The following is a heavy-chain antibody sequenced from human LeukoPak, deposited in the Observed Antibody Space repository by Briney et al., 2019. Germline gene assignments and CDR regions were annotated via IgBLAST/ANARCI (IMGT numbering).Heavy chain of an antibody. J-gene: IGHJ3*02. D-gene: IGHD1-1*01. CDR3: AKPATRDAFDI. CDR1: GFTFSSYA. CDR2: ISGSGGST. V-gene: IGHV3-23*01. Sequence: PGGTLTLSCAVSGFTFSSYAMSWVRQAPGKGLEWVGAISGSGGSTYYADSVKGRFTISRDTSNNTSHMQMTSPSADATAFYYCAKPATRDAFDIWRQGTMVTVSS.